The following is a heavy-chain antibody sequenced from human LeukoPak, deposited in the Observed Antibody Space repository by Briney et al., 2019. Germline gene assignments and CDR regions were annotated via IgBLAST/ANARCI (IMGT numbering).Heavy chain of an antibody. CDR2: ISSSSSYI. CDR3: ARRSSSWYFD. J-gene: IGHJ4*02. Sequence: PGGSLRLSCAASGFTFSSYSMNWVRQAPGKGLEWVSSISSSSSYIYYADSVKGRFTISRDNAKNSLYLQMNGLRAEDTAVYYCARRSSSWYFDWGQGTLVTVSS. CDR1: GFTFSSYS. D-gene: IGHD6-13*01. V-gene: IGHV3-21*04.